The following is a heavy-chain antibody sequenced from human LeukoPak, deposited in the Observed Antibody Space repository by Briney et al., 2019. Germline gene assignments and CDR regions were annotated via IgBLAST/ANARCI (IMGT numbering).Heavy chain of an antibody. J-gene: IGHJ4*02. CDR1: EFTFSSYS. CDR2: ISGSGGST. Sequence: PGGSLRLSCAASEFTFSSYSMNWVRQAPGKGLEWVSAISGSGGSTYYADSVKGRFTISRDNSKNTLYLQMNSLRAEDTAVYYCATMRDSSRGYYFDYWGQGTLVTVSS. D-gene: IGHD4-11*01. CDR3: ATMRDSSRGYYFDY. V-gene: IGHV3-23*01.